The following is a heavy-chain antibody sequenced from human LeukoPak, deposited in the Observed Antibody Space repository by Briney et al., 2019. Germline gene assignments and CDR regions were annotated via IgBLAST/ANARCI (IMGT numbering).Heavy chain of an antibody. CDR2: IYPGDSDS. CDR1: GYSFTSYW. V-gene: IGHV5-51*01. D-gene: IGHD6-19*01. CDR3: ARRSSSGLFEY. J-gene: IGHJ4*02. Sequence: GESLKISCEGSGYSFTSYWIAWVRQMPGKGLEWMGIIYPGDSDSRYSPSFQGQVTISADKSISTAYLQWNSLKASDTAMYYCARRSSSGLFEYWGQGTLVTVSS.